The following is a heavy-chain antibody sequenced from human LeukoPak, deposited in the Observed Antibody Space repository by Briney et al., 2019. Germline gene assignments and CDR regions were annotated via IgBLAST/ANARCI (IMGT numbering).Heavy chain of an antibody. CDR2: ISGSGGST. Sequence: GGSLRLSCAASGFTFSSYAMSWVRQAPGKGLEWVSAISGSGGSTYYADSVKGRFTISRDNSKNTLYLQMNSLRAEDTAVYYCARDVDSSGYYGDAFDIWGQGTMVTVSS. D-gene: IGHD3-22*01. CDR1: GFTFSSYA. CDR3: ARDVDSSGYYGDAFDI. V-gene: IGHV3-23*01. J-gene: IGHJ3*02.